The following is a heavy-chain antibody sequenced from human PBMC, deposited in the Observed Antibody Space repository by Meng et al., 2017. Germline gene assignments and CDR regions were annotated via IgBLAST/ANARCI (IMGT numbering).Heavy chain of an antibody. Sequence: GESLNISCAASGFTFSSYWMSWVRQAPGKGLEWVANIKQDGSEQYYVDSVKGRFTISRDNDKNSLYLQMNSLRAEDTAVYYCARPCHYYDSSGYYYGHWGQGTLVTVSS. V-gene: IGHV3-7*01. CDR3: ARPCHYYDSSGYYYGH. CDR2: IKQDGSEQ. J-gene: IGHJ4*02. CDR1: GFTFSSYW. D-gene: IGHD3-22*01.